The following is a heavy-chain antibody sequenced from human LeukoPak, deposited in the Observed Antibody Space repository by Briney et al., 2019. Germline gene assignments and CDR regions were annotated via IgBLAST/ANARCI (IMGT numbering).Heavy chain of an antibody. Sequence: GGSLRLSCAASGTSFSNFVMTWVRQAPGKGLEWISTISGSAVNTYYADSVKGRFTISRDNSKNTLYLQMNSLRAGDTAIYYCAELGITMIGGVWGKGTTVTISS. CDR1: GTSFSNFV. CDR3: AELGITMIGGV. V-gene: IGHV3-23*01. D-gene: IGHD3-10*02. CDR2: ISGSAVNT. J-gene: IGHJ6*04.